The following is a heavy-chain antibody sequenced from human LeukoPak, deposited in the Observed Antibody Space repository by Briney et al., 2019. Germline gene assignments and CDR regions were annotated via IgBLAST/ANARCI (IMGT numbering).Heavy chain of an antibody. CDR1: GFRFSNYW. CDR3: AREGRTYDSSGYFDY. V-gene: IGHV3-30*19. D-gene: IGHD3-22*01. J-gene: IGHJ4*02. Sequence: PGGSLRLSCAGSGFRFSNYWMDWVRQAPGKGLEWVAVISYDGSNKYYADSVKGRFTISRDNSKNTLYLQMNSLRAEDTAVYYCAREGRTYDSSGYFDYWGQGTLVTVSS. CDR2: ISYDGSNK.